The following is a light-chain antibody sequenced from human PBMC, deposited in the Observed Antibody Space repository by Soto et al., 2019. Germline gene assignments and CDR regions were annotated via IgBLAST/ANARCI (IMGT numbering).Light chain of an antibody. J-gene: IGLJ2*01. CDR2: DVS. V-gene: IGLV2-14*01. CDR1: SSDVGGYNY. Sequence: QSALTQPASVSGSPGQSITISCTGTSSDVGGYNYVSWYQQHPGKAPKLMIYDVSNRPSGVSNLFSGSKSGNTASLTISGLQAEDEADYYCSSYTSSSTQVVFGGGTKLTVL. CDR3: SSYTSSSTQVV.